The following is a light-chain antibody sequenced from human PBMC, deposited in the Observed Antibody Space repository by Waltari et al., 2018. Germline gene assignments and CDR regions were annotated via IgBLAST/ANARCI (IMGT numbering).Light chain of an antibody. V-gene: IGKV3-11*01. J-gene: IGKJ1*01. CDR2: DTS. CDR1: HGFDDY. CDR3: QQRRNWPPT. Sequence: VLTQSTATLALSPGERATPSCRASHGFDDYLTWYQPKPRQSPRLLIYDTSNRATGIPIRFSGSGFGTDFTLTISSLEPDDFAHYYCQQRRNWPPTFGQGTKVEIK.